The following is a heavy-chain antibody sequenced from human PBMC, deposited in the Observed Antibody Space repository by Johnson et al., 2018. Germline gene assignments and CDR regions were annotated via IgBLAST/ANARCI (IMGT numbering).Heavy chain of an antibody. V-gene: IGHV3-30*18. Sequence: QVQLVQSGGGVVQXGRSLRLSCAASGFTFSSYGMHRVRQGPGKGLEWVAVISYEGSKKYYADSGKGRFTISRDNSKNTLYLQMTSLGAEDTAVYYCAKDRVYGDSRWGMDVWGQGTTVTVSS. CDR2: ISYEGSKK. D-gene: IGHD4-17*01. CDR1: GFTFSSYG. J-gene: IGHJ6*02. CDR3: AKDRVYGDSRWGMDV.